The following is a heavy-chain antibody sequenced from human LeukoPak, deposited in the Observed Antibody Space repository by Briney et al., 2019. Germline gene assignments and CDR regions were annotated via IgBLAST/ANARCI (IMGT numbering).Heavy chain of an antibody. J-gene: IGHJ4*02. CDR2: IYYSGST. CDR3: ARVHSSGDGDY. V-gene: IGHV4-59*12. D-gene: IGHD3-22*01. CDR1: GGSISSYY. Sequence: ASETLSLTCTVSGGSISSYYWSWIRQPPGKGLEWIGYIYYSGSTNYNPSLKSRVTISVDRSKNQFSLKLSSVTAADTAVYYCARVHSSGDGDYWGQGTLVTVSS.